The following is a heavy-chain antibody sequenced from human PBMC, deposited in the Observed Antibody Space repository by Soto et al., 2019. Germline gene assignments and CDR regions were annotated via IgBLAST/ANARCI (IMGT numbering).Heavy chain of an antibody. CDR1: GGSVSSGSYY. J-gene: IGHJ5*01. CDR3: ARGRYCLTGRCFPNWFDS. CDR2: IYYSGST. D-gene: IGHD7-27*01. Sequence: PSETLSLTCTVSGGSVSSGSYYWSWIRQPPGKGLEWIGYIYYSGSTNYNPSLKSRVTISVDTSKSQFSLNVTSVTAADTAVYFCARGRYCLTGRCFPNWFDSWGQGALVTVSS. V-gene: IGHV4-61*01.